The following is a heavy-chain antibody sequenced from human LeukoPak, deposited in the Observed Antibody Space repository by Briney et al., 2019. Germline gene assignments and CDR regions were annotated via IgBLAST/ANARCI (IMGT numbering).Heavy chain of an antibody. Sequence: SVKVSCKASGGTFSSYAISWVRQAPGQGLEWMGGIIPIFGTANYAQKFQGRVTITADGSTSTAYMELSSLRSEDTAVHYCARESSSTSCPFDYWGQGTLVTVSS. CDR3: ARESSSTSCPFDY. D-gene: IGHD2-2*01. CDR1: GGTFSSYA. V-gene: IGHV1-69*13. J-gene: IGHJ4*02. CDR2: IIPIFGTA.